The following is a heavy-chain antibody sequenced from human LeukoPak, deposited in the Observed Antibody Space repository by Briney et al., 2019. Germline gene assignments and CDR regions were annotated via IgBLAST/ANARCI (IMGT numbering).Heavy chain of an antibody. Sequence: GGSLRLSCAASGFTFSSYGMHWVRQAPGKGLEWVAVIWFDGSNKYYADSVKGRFTISRDNSKNTLYMQMNSLRAEDTAVYYCAREDTGTTGITGAFDIWGQGTMVTVSS. D-gene: IGHD1-1*01. CDR2: IWFDGSNK. CDR1: GFTFSSYG. V-gene: IGHV3-33*01. J-gene: IGHJ3*02. CDR3: AREDTGTTGITGAFDI.